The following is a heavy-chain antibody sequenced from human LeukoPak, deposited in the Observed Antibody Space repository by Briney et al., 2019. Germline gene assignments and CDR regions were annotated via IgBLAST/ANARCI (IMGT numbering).Heavy chain of an antibody. D-gene: IGHD6-19*01. V-gene: IGHV3-21*04. CDR1: GFTFSSYS. Sequence: GGSLRLSCAASGFTFSSYSMNWVRQAPGKGLEWVSSISSSSSYIYYADSVKGRFTISRDNAKNSLYLQMNSLRAEDTAVYYCAKAARSSVAGLFFDLWGRGTLATVSS. CDR3: AKAARSSVAGLFFDL. CDR2: ISSSSSYI. J-gene: IGHJ2*01.